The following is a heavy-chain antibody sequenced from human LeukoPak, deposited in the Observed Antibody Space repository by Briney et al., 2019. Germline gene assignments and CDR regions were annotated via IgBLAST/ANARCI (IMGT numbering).Heavy chain of an antibody. CDR1: GYTFTSYG. V-gene: IGHV1-18*01. D-gene: IGHD5-18*01. J-gene: IGHJ4*02. CDR2: ISTYNGNT. Sequence: ASVKVSCKASGYTFTSYGISWVRQAPGQGLERMGWISTYNGNTNYAQKLQGRVTMTTDTSTSTAYMELRSLRSDDTAVYYCAREVAGDVDTALYYFDYWGQGTLVTVSS. CDR3: AREVAGDVDTALYYFDY.